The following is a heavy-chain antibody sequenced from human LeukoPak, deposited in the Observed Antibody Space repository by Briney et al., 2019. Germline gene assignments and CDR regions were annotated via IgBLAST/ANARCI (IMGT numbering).Heavy chain of an antibody. Sequence: GGSLRLSCAASGFTFSSYSMNWVRQAPGKGLEWVAVITNDGSNKYYADSVKGRFTISRDNSKNTLYLQMNSLRAEDTAVYYCAKLISEVDYWGQGTLVTVSS. CDR3: AKLISEVDY. V-gene: IGHV3-30*18. CDR1: GFTFSSYS. J-gene: IGHJ4*02. CDR2: ITNDGSNK. D-gene: IGHD2-8*01.